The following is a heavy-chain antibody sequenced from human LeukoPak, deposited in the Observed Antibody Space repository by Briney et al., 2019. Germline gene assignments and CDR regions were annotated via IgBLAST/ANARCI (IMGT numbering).Heavy chain of an antibody. CDR2: ISYSGST. J-gene: IGHJ4*02. Sequence: PSETLSPTCPVSGGSITSYHWNWIRQPPGKGLEWIGYISYSGSTSYNPSLKSRVTISMDTSKNQFSLRLTSVTAADTAFYYCARGGSRRDTAMVWDYWGQGILVTVSS. D-gene: IGHD5-18*01. CDR3: ARGGSRRDTAMVWDY. V-gene: IGHV4-59*01. CDR1: GGSITSYH.